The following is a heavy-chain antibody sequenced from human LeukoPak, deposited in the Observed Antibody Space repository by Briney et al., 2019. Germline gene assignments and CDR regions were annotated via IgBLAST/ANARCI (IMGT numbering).Heavy chain of an antibody. Sequence: GASVKVSCRASGYTFTGYYMHWVRQAPGQGLEWMGWINPNSGGTNYAQKFQGRVTMTRDTSISTAYMELSRLRSDDTAVYYCARSETRYHAFDIWGQGTMVTVSS. D-gene: IGHD1-14*01. CDR3: ARSETRYHAFDI. CDR2: INPNSGGT. CDR1: GYTFTGYY. V-gene: IGHV1-2*02. J-gene: IGHJ3*02.